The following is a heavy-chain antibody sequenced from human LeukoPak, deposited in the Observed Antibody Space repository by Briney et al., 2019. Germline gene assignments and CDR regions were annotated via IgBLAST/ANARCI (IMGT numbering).Heavy chain of an antibody. CDR2: IYHSGST. D-gene: IGHD3-10*01. CDR1: GFSVSNNYY. V-gene: IGHV4-38-2*02. J-gene: IGHJ6*03. CDR3: ARVWFGEHSHMDV. Sequence: SETLSLTGTVSGFSVSNNYYWGWIRQPPGKGLEWIGTIYHSGSTYYNPSLKSRVTISVDTSKNQFSLKLSSVTAADTAIYYCARVWFGEHSHMDVWGRGTTVTVSS.